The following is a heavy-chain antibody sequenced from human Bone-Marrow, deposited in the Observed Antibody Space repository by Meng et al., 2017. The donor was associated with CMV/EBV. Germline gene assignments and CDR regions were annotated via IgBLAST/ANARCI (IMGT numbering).Heavy chain of an antibody. CDR1: GFTFSSYG. Sequence: GESLKISCAASGFTFSSYGMHWVRQAPGKVLEWVAFIRYDGSNKYYADSVKGRFTISRDNSKNTLYLQMNSLRAEDTAVYYCAKDLAPASYRGYYYYGMDVWGQGTTVTVSS. D-gene: IGHD2-2*01. CDR3: AKDLAPASYRGYYYYGMDV. J-gene: IGHJ6*02. V-gene: IGHV3-30*02. CDR2: IRYDGSNK.